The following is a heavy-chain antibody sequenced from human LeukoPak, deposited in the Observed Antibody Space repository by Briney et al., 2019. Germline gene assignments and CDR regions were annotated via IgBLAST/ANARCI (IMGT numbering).Heavy chain of an antibody. J-gene: IGHJ5*02. Sequence: SETLSLTCTVSGGSISSYYWSWIRQPPGKGLEWIGYIYYSGSTNYNPSLKSRVTISVDTSKNQFSLNLRSVTAADTAVYYCARLGGSPDWFDPWGQGTLVTVSS. CDR2: IYYSGST. CDR3: ARLGGSPDWFDP. D-gene: IGHD3-16*01. V-gene: IGHV4-59*08. CDR1: GGSISSYY.